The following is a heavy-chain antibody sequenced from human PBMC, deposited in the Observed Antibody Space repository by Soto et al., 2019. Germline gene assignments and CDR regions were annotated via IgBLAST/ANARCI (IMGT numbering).Heavy chain of an antibody. Sequence: ASVKVSCKASGYTFTSYGISWVRQAPGQGLEWMGWISSYNGNTNYAQKLQGRVTMTTDTSTSTAYMELRSLRSDDTAVYYCARVVGSWNGYGMDVWGQGTTVTVSS. V-gene: IGHV1-18*04. CDR1: GYTFTSYG. J-gene: IGHJ6*02. CDR3: ARVVGSWNGYGMDV. D-gene: IGHD1-1*01. CDR2: ISSYNGNT.